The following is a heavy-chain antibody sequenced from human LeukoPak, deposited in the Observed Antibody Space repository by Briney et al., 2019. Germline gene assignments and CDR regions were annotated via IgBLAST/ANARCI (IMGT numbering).Heavy chain of an antibody. Sequence: GGSLRLSCAASRFTFNNYAMSWVRQAPGKGLEWVAVIWYDGSNKYYADSVKGRFTISRDNSKNMLYLQMDSLRAEDTAVYYCAREDQLSSIPEIDYWGQGTLVTVSS. J-gene: IGHJ4*02. V-gene: IGHV3-33*08. D-gene: IGHD6-13*01. CDR3: AREDQLSSIPEIDY. CDR2: IWYDGSNK. CDR1: RFTFNNYA.